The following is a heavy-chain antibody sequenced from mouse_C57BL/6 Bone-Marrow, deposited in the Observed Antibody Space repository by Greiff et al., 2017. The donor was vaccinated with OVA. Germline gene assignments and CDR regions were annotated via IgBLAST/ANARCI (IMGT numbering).Heavy chain of an antibody. J-gene: IGHJ3*01. V-gene: IGHV1-80*01. D-gene: IGHD2-4*01. CDR3: ARQVIYYDYDGFAY. CDR2: IYPGDGDT. Sequence: QVHVKQSGAELVKPGASVKISCKASGYAFSSYWMNWVKQRPGKGLEWIGQIYPGDGDTNYNGKFKGKATLTADKSSSTAYMQLSSLTSEDSAVYFCARQVIYYDYDGFAYWGQGTLVTVSA. CDR1: GYAFSSYW.